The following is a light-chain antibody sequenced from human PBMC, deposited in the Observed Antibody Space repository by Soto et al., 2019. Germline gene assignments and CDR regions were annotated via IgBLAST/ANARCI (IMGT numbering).Light chain of an antibody. CDR3: QQNYAYPWT. CDR1: QSISSY. V-gene: IGKV1-39*01. CDR2: AAS. J-gene: IGKJ1*01. Sequence: DIQMTQSPSSLSASVGDRVTITCRASQSISSYLNWYQQKPGKAPEILISAASRLQSGVPSRFSGRGSGTDFTLTISSLQPEDFASYFCQQNYAYPWTFGQGTKVDIK.